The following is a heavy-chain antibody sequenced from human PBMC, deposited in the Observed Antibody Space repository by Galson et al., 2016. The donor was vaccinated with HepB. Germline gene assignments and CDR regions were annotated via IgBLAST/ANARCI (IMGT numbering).Heavy chain of an antibody. V-gene: IGHV4-38-2*02. CDR3: VRDRAYIGTDY. Sequence: ETLSLTCTVSGYSIRSGYYWGWIRQPTGRGLVWIGTIYYSGTNYYHPSLETRITISVDTPNNTISLNVNSVTAADTAVYYCVRDRAYIGTDYWGQGILVTVSS. D-gene: IGHD3-10*01. CDR2: IYYSGTN. CDR1: GYSIRSGYY. J-gene: IGHJ4*02.